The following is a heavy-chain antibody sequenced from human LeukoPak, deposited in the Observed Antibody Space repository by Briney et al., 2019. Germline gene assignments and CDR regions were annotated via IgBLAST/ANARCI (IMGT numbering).Heavy chain of an antibody. CDR2: INYSGST. D-gene: IGHD6-13*01. J-gene: IGHJ4*02. V-gene: IGHV4-61*08. CDR1: GGSISSGGYY. CDR3: ARGEIAAAFDY. Sequence: PSETLSLTCTVSGGSISSGGYYWSWIRQHPGKGLEWIGYINYSGSTNYNPSLKGRVTISVDTSKNQFSLKLSSVTAADTAVYYCARGEIAAAFDYWGQGTLVTVSS.